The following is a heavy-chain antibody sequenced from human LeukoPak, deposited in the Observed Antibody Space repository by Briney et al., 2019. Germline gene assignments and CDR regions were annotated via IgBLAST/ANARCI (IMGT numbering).Heavy chain of an antibody. D-gene: IGHD6-13*01. V-gene: IGHV5-51*01. CDR2: IYPGDSDT. J-gene: IGHJ4*02. CDR1: GDSFTSYW. CDR3: ARGKQQLVELDY. Sequence: GESLKISCKGSGDSFTSYWMAWVSQMPGKGLEWMGIIYPGDSDTRYSPSFQGQVTISADKSISTAYLQWSSLKASDTALYYCARGKQQLVELDYWGQGTLVTVSS.